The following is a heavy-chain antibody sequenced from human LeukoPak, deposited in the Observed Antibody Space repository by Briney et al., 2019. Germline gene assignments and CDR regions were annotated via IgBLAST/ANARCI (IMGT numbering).Heavy chain of an antibody. J-gene: IGHJ5*02. CDR1: GITFSKAW. Sequence: GGSLRLSCAASGITFSKAWMSWVRQAPGKGLEWVSSISSSSSYIYYADSVKGRFTISRDNAKNSLYLQMNSLRPEDTAVYYCARDRAGTKAWVEFDPWGQGTLVTVSS. D-gene: IGHD3-10*01. CDR3: ARDRAGTKAWVEFDP. V-gene: IGHV3-21*01. CDR2: ISSSSSYI.